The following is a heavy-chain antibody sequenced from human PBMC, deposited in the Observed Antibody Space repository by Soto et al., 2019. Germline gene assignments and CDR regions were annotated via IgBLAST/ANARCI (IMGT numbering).Heavy chain of an antibody. Sequence: QVQLVESGGGVVQPGRSLRLSCAASGFTFSSYGMHWVRQAPGKGLEWVADIWYDGSNKYYADSVKGRFTISRANSKNTLSLQINSLRSDATAVYSSSRHSQSGYYYDSSGYSYYGMDFWGQGPTVTVSS. D-gene: IGHD3-22*01. J-gene: IGHJ6*02. CDR2: IWYDGSNK. CDR1: GFTFSSYG. V-gene: IGHV3-33*01. CDR3: SRHSQSGYYYDSSGYSYYGMDF.